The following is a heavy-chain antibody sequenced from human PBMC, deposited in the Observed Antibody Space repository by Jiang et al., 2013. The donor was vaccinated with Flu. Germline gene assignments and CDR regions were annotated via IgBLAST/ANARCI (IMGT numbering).Heavy chain of an antibody. CDR3: ARGKQWLANFDY. Sequence: LLKPSETLSLTCTVSGYSISSGYYWGWIRQPPGKGLEWIGIINHSGSTYYNPSLKSRVTISVDTPKNQFSLKLSSVTAADTAVYYCARGKQWLANFDYWGQGTLVTVSS. V-gene: IGHV4-38-2*02. D-gene: IGHD6-19*01. CDR2: INHSGST. J-gene: IGHJ4*02. CDR1: GYSISSGYY.